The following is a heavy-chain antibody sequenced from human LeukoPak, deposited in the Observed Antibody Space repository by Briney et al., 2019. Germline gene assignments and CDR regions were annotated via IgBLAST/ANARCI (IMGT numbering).Heavy chain of an antibody. CDR1: GFTFSSYS. J-gene: IGHJ4*02. D-gene: IGHD2-15*01. CDR3: ARGARELLMVVAATESYPFDY. V-gene: IGHV3-48*01. CDR2: ISSSSSTI. Sequence: GGSLRLSCAASGFTFSSYSMNWVRQAPGKGLEWVSYISSSSSTIYYADSVKGRFTISRDNAKNSLYLQMNSQRAEDTAVYYCARGARELLMVVAATESYPFDYWGQGTLVTVSS.